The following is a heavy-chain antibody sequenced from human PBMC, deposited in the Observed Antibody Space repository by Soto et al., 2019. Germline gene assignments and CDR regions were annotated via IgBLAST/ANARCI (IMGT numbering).Heavy chain of an antibody. V-gene: IGHV3-23*01. CDR3: AKDGDVEWLLFYYMDV. CDR2: ISGSGGST. CDR1: GFTFSSYA. D-gene: IGHD3-3*01. J-gene: IGHJ6*03. Sequence: GGSLRLSCAASGFTFSSYAMSWVRQAPGKGLEWVSAISGSGGSTYYADSVKGRFTISRDNSKNTLYLQMNSLRAEDTAVYYCAKDGDVEWLLFYYMDVWGKGTTVTVSS.